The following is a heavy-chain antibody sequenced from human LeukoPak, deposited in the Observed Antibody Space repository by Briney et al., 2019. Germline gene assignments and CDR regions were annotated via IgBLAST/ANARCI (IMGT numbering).Heavy chain of an antibody. CDR2: INPNSGGT. J-gene: IGHJ5*02. CDR3: ARDHHNYYDSSGYSGWFDP. Sequence: GASVKVSCKASGYTFTGYYMHWVRQAPGQGLEWMGWINPNSGGTNYAQKFQGRVTMTRDTSISTAYMELSRLRSDGTAVYYCARDHHNYYDSSGYSGWFDPWGQGTLVTVSS. D-gene: IGHD3-22*01. CDR1: GYTFTGYY. V-gene: IGHV1-2*02.